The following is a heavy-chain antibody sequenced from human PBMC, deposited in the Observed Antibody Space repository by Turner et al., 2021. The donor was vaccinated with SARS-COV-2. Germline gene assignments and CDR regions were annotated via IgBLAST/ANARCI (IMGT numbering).Heavy chain of an antibody. CDR2: IYYSGIT. CDR3: ARDTRVVPLWVDS. Sequence: LQLQESGPGLVKPSETLSLTCTVSGASVNNSAYYWAWIRQPPEKGLEWIGNIYYSGITYYIPSLKSRVTISVDTSKNQFSLKLTSVTAADTAVYLCARDTRVVPLWVDSWGQGTLVTVSS. J-gene: IGHJ4*02. D-gene: IGHD2-2*01. V-gene: IGHV4-39*02. CDR1: GASVNNSAYY.